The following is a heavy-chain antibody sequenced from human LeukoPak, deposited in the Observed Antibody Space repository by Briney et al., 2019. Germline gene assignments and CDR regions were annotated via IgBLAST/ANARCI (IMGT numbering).Heavy chain of an antibody. J-gene: IGHJ2*01. Sequence: PVASVKVSCKASGYTFTSYYMHWVRQAPGQGLEWMGIINPSGGSTSYAQKFQGRVTMTRDMSTSTVYMELSSLRSEDTAVYYCARVSIPSHYYDSSGRDGPNYWYFDLWGRGTLVTVSS. CDR2: INPSGGST. D-gene: IGHD3-22*01. CDR3: ARVSIPSHYYDSSGRDGPNYWYFDL. CDR1: GYTFTSYY. V-gene: IGHV1-46*01.